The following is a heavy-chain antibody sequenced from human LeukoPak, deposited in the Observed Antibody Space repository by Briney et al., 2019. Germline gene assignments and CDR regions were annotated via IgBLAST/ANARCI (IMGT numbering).Heavy chain of an antibody. J-gene: IGHJ4*02. Sequence: GASVKVSCKASGYTFTGYYMHWVRQAPGQGLEWMGRIIPILGIANYAQKFQGRVTITADKSTSTAYMELSSLRSEDTAVYYCASEDYAGIYYFDYWGQGTLVTVSS. CDR3: ASEDYAGIYYFDY. D-gene: IGHD4-17*01. CDR1: GYTFTGYY. V-gene: IGHV1-69*04. CDR2: IIPILGIA.